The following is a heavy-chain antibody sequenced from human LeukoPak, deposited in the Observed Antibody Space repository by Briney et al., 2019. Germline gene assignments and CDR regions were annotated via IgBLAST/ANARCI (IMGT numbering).Heavy chain of an antibody. V-gene: IGHV5-51*01. Sequence: PGEALKISCKGSGYSFTSYWIGWVREMAGEGLEWMGIIHPGDSDTRYSPSFQGQVIIPADKSISTAYLQWSSLKASDTAMYYCARHKAVAALDYWGQGTLVTVSS. CDR1: GYSFTSYW. CDR3: ARHKAVAALDY. J-gene: IGHJ4*02. CDR2: IHPGDSDT. D-gene: IGHD6-19*01.